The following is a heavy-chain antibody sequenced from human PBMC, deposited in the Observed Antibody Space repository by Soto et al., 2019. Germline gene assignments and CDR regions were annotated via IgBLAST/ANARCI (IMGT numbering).Heavy chain of an antibody. Sequence: QVQLVQSGAEVKKPGASVKVSCKVSGYTLTELSMHWVRQAPGKGLEWMGGFDPEDGETIYAQKFQGRVTMTEDTSSDTAYMELRSLRSEDTAVYYCATEVGDYGSGITYFDYWGQGTLVTVSS. J-gene: IGHJ4*02. CDR1: GYTLTELS. V-gene: IGHV1-24*01. CDR3: ATEVGDYGSGITYFDY. D-gene: IGHD3-10*01. CDR2: FDPEDGET.